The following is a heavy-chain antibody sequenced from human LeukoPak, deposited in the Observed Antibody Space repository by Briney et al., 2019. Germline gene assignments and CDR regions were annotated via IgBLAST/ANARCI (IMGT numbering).Heavy chain of an antibody. CDR3: ARVGDRGLRYGWFDP. CDR1: GFTFSDYS. J-gene: IGHJ5*02. D-gene: IGHD4-17*01. CDR2: ISSTSSYI. V-gene: IGHV3-21*01. Sequence: GGSLRLSCAASGFTFSDYSMNWVRQAPGKGLEWVSSISSTSSYICYADSVKGRFTISRDNAKNSLYLQMNSLRAEDTAVYYCARVGDRGLRYGWFDPWGQGTLVTVSS.